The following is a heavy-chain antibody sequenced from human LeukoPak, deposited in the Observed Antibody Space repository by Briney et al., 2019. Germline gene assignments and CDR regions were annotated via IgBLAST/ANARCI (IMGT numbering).Heavy chain of an antibody. CDR3: ARDPGGCSGGSCYSRLDY. CDR2: ISSSSNYK. Sequence: KPGGSLRLSCAVSGFTFSSYSVNWVRQAPGQGLEWVSSISSSSNYKYYADSAKGRFTIARDNAKNSLYLQMNSLRAEDTTVYYCARDPGGCSGGSCYSRLDYWGQGTLVTVSS. J-gene: IGHJ4*02. V-gene: IGHV3-21*01. D-gene: IGHD2-15*01. CDR1: GFTFSSYS.